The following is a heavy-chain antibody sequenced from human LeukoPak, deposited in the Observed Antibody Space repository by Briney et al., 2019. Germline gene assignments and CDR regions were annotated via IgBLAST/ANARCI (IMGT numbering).Heavy chain of an antibody. CDR1: GFTFSSYA. J-gene: IGHJ4*02. Sequence: GGSLRLSCAASGFTFSSYAMHWVRQAPGKGLEWVAVISYDGSNKYYADSVEGRITLSRDNSKNTLYLQMHRLRAEDTAVYYCASDHSGYSSGWSEYYFDYWGQGTLVTVSS. D-gene: IGHD6-19*01. V-gene: IGHV3-30-3*01. CDR3: ASDHSGYSSGWSEYYFDY. CDR2: ISYDGSNK.